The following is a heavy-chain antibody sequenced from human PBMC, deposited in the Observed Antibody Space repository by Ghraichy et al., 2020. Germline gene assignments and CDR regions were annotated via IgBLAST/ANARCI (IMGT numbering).Heavy chain of an antibody. V-gene: IGHV3-9*01. CDR2: ITWNSGSI. D-gene: IGHD3-22*01. J-gene: IGHJ4*02. Sequence: SLRLSCAASGIKFENYAMHWVRQAPGKGPEWVSGITWNSGSIDYADSVKGRFTISRDNAKNSLYLQMNSLRAEDTALYFCARGTNFYDSSVYYAYFDYWGQGTLVTVSS. CDR1: GIKFENYA. CDR3: ARGTNFYDSSVYYAYFDY.